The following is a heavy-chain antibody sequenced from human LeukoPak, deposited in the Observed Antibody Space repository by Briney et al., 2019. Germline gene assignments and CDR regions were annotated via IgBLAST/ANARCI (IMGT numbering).Heavy chain of an antibody. CDR2: ISSSSSYI. J-gene: IGHJ6*03. CDR1: GFTFSSYS. Sequence: GGSLRLSCAASGFTFSSYSMNWVRQAPGKGLEWVSSISSSSSYIYYADSVKGRFTISRDNAKNSLYLQMNSLRAEDTAVYYCARDRSHCSSTSCRYYYYYYYMDVWGKGTTVTVSS. CDR3: ARDRSHCSSTSCRYYYYYYYMDV. D-gene: IGHD2-2*01. V-gene: IGHV3-21*01.